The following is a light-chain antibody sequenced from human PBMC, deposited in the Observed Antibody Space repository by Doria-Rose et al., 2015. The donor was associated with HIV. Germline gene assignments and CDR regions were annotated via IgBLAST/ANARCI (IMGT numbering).Light chain of an antibody. CDR1: QSVSANY. CDR2: GAS. Sequence: EIVLTQSLGTLSLSPGERATLSCRASQSVSANYLAWYQQRPGQSPRLLIYGASSRATDIPDRFSGSGPGTDFTLTISRLEPEDFAVYYCHQYASSRTFGQGTKVEIK. CDR3: HQYASSRT. J-gene: IGKJ1*01. V-gene: IGKV3-20*01.